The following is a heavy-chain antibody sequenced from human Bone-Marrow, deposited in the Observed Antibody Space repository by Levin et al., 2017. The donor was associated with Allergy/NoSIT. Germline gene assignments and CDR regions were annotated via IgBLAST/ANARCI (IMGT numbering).Heavy chain of an antibody. CDR1: GFTFSSYA. V-gene: IGHV3-30-3*01. J-gene: IGHJ4*02. CDR3: ARDLRQIVVPAANRLGY. Sequence: PGGSLRLSCAASGFTFSSYAMHWVRQAPGKGLERVAVISYDGNNKYYADSVKGRFSISRDNSKNTLFLQMNSLRPEDTAMYYCARDLRQIVVPAANRLGYWGQGILVTVSS. CDR2: ISYDGNNK. D-gene: IGHD2-2*01.